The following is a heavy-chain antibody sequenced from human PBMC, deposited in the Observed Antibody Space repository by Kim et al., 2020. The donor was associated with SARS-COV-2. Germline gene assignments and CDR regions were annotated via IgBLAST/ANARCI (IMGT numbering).Heavy chain of an antibody. Sequence: GGSLRLSCAASGFTFSSYSMNWVRQAPGKGLEWVSSISSSSSYIYYADSVKGRFTISRDNAKNSLYLQMNRLRAEDTAVYYCARHRGRYSSSSLGYWGQGTLVTVSS. J-gene: IGHJ4*02. V-gene: IGHV3-21*01. D-gene: IGHD6-6*01. CDR2: ISSSSSYI. CDR3: ARHRGRYSSSSLGY. CDR1: GFTFSSYS.